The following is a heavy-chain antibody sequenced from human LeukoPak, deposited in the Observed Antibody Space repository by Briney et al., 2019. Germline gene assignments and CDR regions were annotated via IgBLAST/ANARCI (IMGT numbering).Heavy chain of an antibody. Sequence: GGSLRLSCAASGFTFSSYAMHWVRQAPGKGLEWVAVISYDGSNKYYADSVKGRFTISRDNSKNTLYLQMNSLRAEDTAVYYCAKDFAEVLLRGGAFDIWGQGTMVTVSS. J-gene: IGHJ3*02. D-gene: IGHD3-10*01. CDR1: GFTFSSYA. V-gene: IGHV3-30-3*01. CDR3: AKDFAEVLLRGGAFDI. CDR2: ISYDGSNK.